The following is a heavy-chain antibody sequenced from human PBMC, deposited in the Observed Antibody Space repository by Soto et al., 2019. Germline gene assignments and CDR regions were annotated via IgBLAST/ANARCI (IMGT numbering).Heavy chain of an antibody. J-gene: IGHJ5*02. V-gene: IGHV1-69*12. CDR2: IIPIFGTA. D-gene: IGHD5-18*01. CDR1: GGTFSSYA. Sequence: QVQLVQSGAEVKKPGSSVKVSCKASGGTFSSYAISWVRQAPGQGLEWMGGIIPIFGTANYAQKFQGRVTIXXDXSKXTAYMELSSLRSEDTAVYYCAREDGYSYGHNWFDPWGQGTLVTVSS. CDR3: AREDGYSYGHNWFDP.